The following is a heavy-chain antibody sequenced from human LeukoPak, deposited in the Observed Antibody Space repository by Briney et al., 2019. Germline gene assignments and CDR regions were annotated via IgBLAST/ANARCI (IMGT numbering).Heavy chain of an antibody. CDR2: IYYSGST. CDR1: GGSISSYY. CDR3: ARAKDFDY. J-gene: IGHJ4*02. V-gene: IGHV4-59*01. Sequence: SETLSLTCTVSGGSISSYYWSWIRQPPGKGLEWIGYIYYSGSTNYNPSLKSRVTISVDTSKNQYSLKLSSVTAADTAVYYCARAKDFDYWGQGTLVTVSS.